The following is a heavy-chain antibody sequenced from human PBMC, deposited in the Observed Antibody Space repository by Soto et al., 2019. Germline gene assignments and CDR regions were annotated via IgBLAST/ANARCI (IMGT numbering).Heavy chain of an antibody. CDR3: AREDGRNSGVY. V-gene: IGHV4-30-4*08. J-gene: IGHJ4*02. D-gene: IGHD4-4*01. Sequence: SETLSLTCAVYGGSFNAYYWSWIRQPPGKGLEWIGYIYYSGSTYYNPSPKSRVTISVDTSKNQFSLKLSPVPAADTAVYYCAREDGRNSGVYWGQGTLVTVS. CDR1: GGSFNAYY. CDR2: IYYSGST.